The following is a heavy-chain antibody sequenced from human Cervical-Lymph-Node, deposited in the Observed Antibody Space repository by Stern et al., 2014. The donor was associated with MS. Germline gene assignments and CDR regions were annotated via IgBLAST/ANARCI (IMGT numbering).Heavy chain of an antibody. CDR3: ARRAHYGDPFDY. D-gene: IGHD4-17*01. CDR2: IDYSGST. CDR1: GDSIRSSSYY. J-gene: IGHJ4*02. Sequence: QVQLQESGPGLLKPSETLSLTCTVSGDSIRSSSYYWGWIRQPPGQGLEWIGNIDYSGSTYYNPSLKSRVAISADTSKNQFSLKLNSVIAADTAVYYCARRAHYGDPFDYWGQGTLVTVSS. V-gene: IGHV4-39*01.